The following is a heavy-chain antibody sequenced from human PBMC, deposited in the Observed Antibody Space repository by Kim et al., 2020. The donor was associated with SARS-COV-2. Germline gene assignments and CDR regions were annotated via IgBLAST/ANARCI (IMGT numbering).Heavy chain of an antibody. CDR2: ISAGGGTT. V-gene: IGHV3-23*01. D-gene: IGHD5-12*01. J-gene: IGHJ3*02. CDR1: GFTFSNYA. Sequence: GGSLILSCAASGFTFSNYAMSWVRQAPGKGLEWVSGISAGGGTTYYADSVKGRFTISRDNSKNTLYLQMNSLRAEDTAVYYCASRGMATITKHAFDIWG. CDR3: ASRGMATITKHAFDI.